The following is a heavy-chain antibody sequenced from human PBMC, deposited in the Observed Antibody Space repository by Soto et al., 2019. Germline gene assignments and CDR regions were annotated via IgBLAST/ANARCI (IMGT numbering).Heavy chain of an antibody. Sequence: SETLSLTCTVSGGSISSYYWSWIRQPPGKGPEWIGYIYYSGSTNYNPSLKSRVTISVDTSKNQFSLKLSSVTAADKAVYYCARTSVTTGFDYWGQGTLVNVSS. J-gene: IGHJ4*02. D-gene: IGHD4-17*01. CDR3: ARTSVTTGFDY. CDR2: IYYSGST. CDR1: GGSISSYY. V-gene: IGHV4-59*01.